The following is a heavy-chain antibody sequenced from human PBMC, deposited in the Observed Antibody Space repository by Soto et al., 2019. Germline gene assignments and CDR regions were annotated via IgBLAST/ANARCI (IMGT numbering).Heavy chain of an antibody. J-gene: IGHJ6*02. Sequence: QVQLMESGGGVVQPGRSLRLSCAASGFTFSSYGMHWVRQAPGKGLEWVAVISYDGSNKYYADSVKGRFTISRDNSKNTLYLQMNSLRAEDTAVYYCAKDRGYRRIYYGMDVWGQGTTVTVSS. D-gene: IGHD5-18*01. CDR3: AKDRGYRRIYYGMDV. V-gene: IGHV3-30*18. CDR1: GFTFSSYG. CDR2: ISYDGSNK.